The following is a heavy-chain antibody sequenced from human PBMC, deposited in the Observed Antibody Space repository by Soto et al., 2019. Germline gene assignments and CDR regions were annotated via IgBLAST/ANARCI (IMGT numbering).Heavy chain of an antibody. V-gene: IGHV1-8*01. CDR3: AIIPTTVSICYFDY. Sequence: QVQLVQSGAEVKKPGASVKVSCKASGYTFTSYDINWVRQATGQGLEWMGWMNPNSGNTGYAQKFQGRVTMTRNTSISTAYMELSSVRSEDTAVYYCAIIPTTVSICYFDYWGQGALVTVSS. J-gene: IGHJ4*02. CDR1: GYTFTSYD. D-gene: IGHD4-17*01. CDR2: MNPNSGNT.